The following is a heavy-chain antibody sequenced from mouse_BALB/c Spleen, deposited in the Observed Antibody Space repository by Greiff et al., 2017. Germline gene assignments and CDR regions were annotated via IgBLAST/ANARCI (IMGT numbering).Heavy chain of an antibody. D-gene: IGHD2-4*01. J-gene: IGHJ3*01. CDR1: GFSLTSYG. CDR3: ASYYDYDAGFAY. Sequence: VQGVESGPGLVAPSQSLSITCTVSGFSLTSYGVHWVRQPPGKGLEWLGVIWAGGSTNYNSALMSRLSISKDNSKSQVFLKMNSLQTDDTAMYYCASYYDYDAGFAYWGQGTLVTVSA. V-gene: IGHV2-9*02. CDR2: IWAGGST.